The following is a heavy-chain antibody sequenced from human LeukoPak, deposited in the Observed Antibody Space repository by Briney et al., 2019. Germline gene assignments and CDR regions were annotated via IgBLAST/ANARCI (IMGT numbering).Heavy chain of an antibody. Sequence: ASVKVSCKTSGFTFIIYGINWVRQAPGQGPEWMGWISVHDGKTKYAQKFHDRVSLTRDTSTRTAYMELRRLRSDDTAVYYCAREPVRDYDSSGYYFQGFDPWGQGTLVTVSS. J-gene: IGHJ5*02. CDR2: ISVHDGKT. CDR3: AREPVRDYDSSGYYFQGFDP. CDR1: GFTFIIYG. D-gene: IGHD3-22*01. V-gene: IGHV1-18*01.